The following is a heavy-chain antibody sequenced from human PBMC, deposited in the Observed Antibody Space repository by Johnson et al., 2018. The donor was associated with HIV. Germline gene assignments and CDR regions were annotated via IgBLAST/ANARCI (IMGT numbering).Heavy chain of an antibody. J-gene: IGHJ3*01. Sequence: VQLVESGGTLVQPGGSLRVSCVASGFSFSSDVMTWVRQAPGKGLEWVSSISCGGRTYYADSVKGRFTISRDNSKNTLYLQMNSLRAEDTAVYYWAKDLETGDDYVWGQGTMVIVSS. D-gene: IGHD3-16*01. V-gene: IGHV3-23*04. CDR2: ISCGGRT. CDR1: GFSFSSDV. CDR3: AKDLETGDDYV.